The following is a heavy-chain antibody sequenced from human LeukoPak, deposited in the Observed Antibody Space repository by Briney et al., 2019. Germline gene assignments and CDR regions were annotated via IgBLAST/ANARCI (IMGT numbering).Heavy chain of an antibody. CDR3: ATTGYSSGWSQEDY. D-gene: IGHD6-19*01. Sequence: GGSLRLSCAASGFTFSRDWMHWVRQAPGKGLAWVSRINSDGSSTSYADSVKGRFTISRDNAKNSLYLQMNSLRAEDTAVYYCATTGYSSGWSQEDYWGQGTLVTVSS. J-gene: IGHJ4*02. CDR2: INSDGSST. CDR1: GFTFSRDW. V-gene: IGHV3-74*01.